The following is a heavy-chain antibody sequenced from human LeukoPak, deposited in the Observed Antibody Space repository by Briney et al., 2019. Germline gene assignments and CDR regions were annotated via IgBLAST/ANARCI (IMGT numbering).Heavy chain of an antibody. D-gene: IGHD3-22*01. CDR2: ITPSSSTI. Sequence: GGSLRLSCEGSGFTFSNYWMTWVRQAPGKGLEWVSYITPSSSTIYYADSVKGRFTISRDNAKNSLYLQMNSLRAEDTAVYYCARGGRITMIHTWAFDIWGQGTMVTVSS. J-gene: IGHJ3*02. CDR3: ARGGRITMIHTWAFDI. CDR1: GFTFSNYW. V-gene: IGHV3-48*04.